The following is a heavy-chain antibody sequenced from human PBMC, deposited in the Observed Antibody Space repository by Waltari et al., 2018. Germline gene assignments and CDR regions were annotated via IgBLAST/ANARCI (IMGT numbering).Heavy chain of an antibody. CDR2: IYPGDYGT. CDR3: ARHINFDL. Sequence: EVQLVQSGAEVKKPGESLRISCRVSGYTFRNYRIAWVRQMPGRGLEWMGSIYPGDYGTKYSPSFQGQVTISADRSISTAYLQWNSLKASDTAMYYCARHINFDLWGQGTLVTVSS. V-gene: IGHV5-51*01. CDR1: GYTFRNYR. J-gene: IGHJ4*02.